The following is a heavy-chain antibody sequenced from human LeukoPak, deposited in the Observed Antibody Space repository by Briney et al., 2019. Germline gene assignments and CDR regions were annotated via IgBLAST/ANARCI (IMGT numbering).Heavy chain of an antibody. CDR2: ISTSSSYI. CDR1: GFTFNRYN. Sequence: PGGSLRLSCAASGFTFNRYNMNWVRQAPGKGLEWVSSISTSSSYIYYADSVRGRVTISRDNAKNSLYLQMNSLRAEDTAVYSCARGADGVSSNSRGWFDPWGQGTLVTVSS. D-gene: IGHD2-15*01. J-gene: IGHJ5*02. V-gene: IGHV3-21*01. CDR3: ARGADGVSSNSRGWFDP.